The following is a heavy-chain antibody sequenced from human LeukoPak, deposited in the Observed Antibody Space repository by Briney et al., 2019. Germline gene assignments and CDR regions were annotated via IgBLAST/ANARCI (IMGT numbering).Heavy chain of an antibody. CDR2: VYPGDSHT. Sequence: GEPLKISGKSSGYTFSSYWTAWVRQLPGKGLEWMGTVYPGDSHTRHDPSFQAHANISAHQSINTAYLQWSSLKASDTAIYYGARTPTAAVMYVGHVDYWGQGPLVTVSS. CDR3: ARTPTAAVMYVGHVDY. J-gene: IGHJ4*02. D-gene: IGHD3-16*01. CDR1: GYTFSSYW. V-gene: IGHV5-51*01.